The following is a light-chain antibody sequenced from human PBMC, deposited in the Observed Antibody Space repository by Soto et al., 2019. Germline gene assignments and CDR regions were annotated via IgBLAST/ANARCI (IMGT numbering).Light chain of an antibody. Sequence: QSVLTQPASVYGSPGQSIAISCTGTSSDVGNYNLVSWYQQHSGKAPKLMIYEGTKRPSGVSDRFSGSKSGNTASLTISGLQAEDEADYYCCSYASTGTYVFGTGTKVTVL. CDR1: SSDVGNYNL. CDR2: EGT. V-gene: IGLV2-23*01. CDR3: CSYASTGTYV. J-gene: IGLJ1*01.